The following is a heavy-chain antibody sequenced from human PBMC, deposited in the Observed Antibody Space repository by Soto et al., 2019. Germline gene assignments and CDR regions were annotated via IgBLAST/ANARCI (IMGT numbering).Heavy chain of an antibody. J-gene: IGHJ4*02. Sequence: QVQLVESGGGVVQPGRSLRLSCAASGFTFSNYIMHWVRQAPGKGLEWVAIILHDGNIKYYADSVKGRFTISRDNSKNTLYLQMNSLRTEDTAIYYCARDDEGGSYCDLGYWGQGTLVTVSS. CDR3: ARDDEGGSYCDLGY. D-gene: IGHD3-10*01. CDR1: GFTFSNYI. CDR2: ILHDGNIK. V-gene: IGHV3-30-3*01.